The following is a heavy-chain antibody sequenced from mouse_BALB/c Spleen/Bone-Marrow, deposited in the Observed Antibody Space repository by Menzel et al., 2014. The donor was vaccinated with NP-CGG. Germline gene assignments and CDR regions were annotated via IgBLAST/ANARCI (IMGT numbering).Heavy chain of an antibody. D-gene: IGHD2-1*01. J-gene: IGHJ3*01. V-gene: IGHV1-39*01. CDR3: ARSGALYGNPLAF. CDR1: GYSFTGYN. Sequence: VQLQQSGPELEKPGASVKISCKASGYSFTGYNMNWVNQNNGKSLEWIGNIDPYYGDVNYNQKFKDKATLTVDKSSSTAYMQLKSLTSEDSAVYYCARSGALYGNPLAFWGQGTLVTVSA. CDR2: IDPYYGDV.